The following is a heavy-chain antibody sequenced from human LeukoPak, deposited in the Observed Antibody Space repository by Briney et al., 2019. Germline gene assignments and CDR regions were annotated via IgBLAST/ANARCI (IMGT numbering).Heavy chain of an antibody. V-gene: IGHV3-48*03. CDR1: RFTLNRYE. D-gene: IGHD5-24*01. CDR3: ARGDGGYYYGMDV. CDR2: ISGSGSTI. J-gene: IGHJ6*02. Sequence: GGSLRLSCAASRFTLNRYEMNWVRQAPGKGLEWVSYISGSGSTIYYADSVKGRFTISRDNAKNSLYLQMNSLRAEDTAVYYCARGDGGYYYGMDVWGRGTTVTVSS.